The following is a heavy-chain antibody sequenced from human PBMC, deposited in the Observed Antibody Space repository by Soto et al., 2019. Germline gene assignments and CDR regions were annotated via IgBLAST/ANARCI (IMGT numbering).Heavy chain of an antibody. J-gene: IGHJ3*02. CDR3: ARWCTNCVCPADAFDI. V-gene: IGHV1-18*01. Sequence: QVQLVQSGAEVKKPGASVKVSCKASGYTFTSYGISWVRQAPGQGLEWMGWISAYNGNTNYAQKLQGRVTMTTDTSPSTAYMELRSLRSDDTAVYYCARWCTNCVCPADAFDIWGQGTMVTVSS. CDR2: ISAYNGNT. CDR1: GYTFTSYG. D-gene: IGHD2-8*01.